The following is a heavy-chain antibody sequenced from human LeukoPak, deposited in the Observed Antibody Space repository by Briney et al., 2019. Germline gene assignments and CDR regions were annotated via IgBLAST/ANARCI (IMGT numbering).Heavy chain of an antibody. Sequence: SETLSLTCTVSGGSISSYYWSWIRQPPGKGLEWIGYIYYSGSTNYNPSLKSRVTISVDTSKNQFSLKLSSVTAADTAVYYCARDGQRAVVVTASFDLWGRGTLVTVSS. CDR2: IYYSGST. D-gene: IGHD2-21*02. CDR1: GGSISSYY. J-gene: IGHJ2*01. CDR3: ARDGQRAVVVTASFDL. V-gene: IGHV4-59*01.